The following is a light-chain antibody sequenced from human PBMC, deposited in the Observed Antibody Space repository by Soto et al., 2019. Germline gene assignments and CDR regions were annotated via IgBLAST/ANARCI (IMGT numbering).Light chain of an antibody. CDR2: AAS. V-gene: IGKV1-39*01. J-gene: IGKJ1*01. CDR1: QNINKY. Sequence: DIQMTQSPSSLSAFVGDRVTITCRASQNINKYLNWYQQKPGRGPTLLIYAASSLQSGVPSRFSGSRSGTDFTLTISSLQPEDFATYYCQESYSTPTWTFGQGTKVEVK. CDR3: QESYSTPTWT.